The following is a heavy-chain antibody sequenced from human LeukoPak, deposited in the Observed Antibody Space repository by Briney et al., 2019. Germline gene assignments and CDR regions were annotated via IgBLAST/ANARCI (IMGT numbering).Heavy chain of an antibody. D-gene: IGHD1-14*01. J-gene: IGHJ3*02. CDR1: GFIFNSHW. CDR2: MNQDGNER. CDR3: AKAAVLHHPFDI. Sequence: GGSLRLSCAASGFIFNSHWMTWVRQAPGKGLEWVANMNQDGNERYYVDSVKGRFTIFRDNAKHSVYLQMTSLRAEDPAVYYCAKAAVLHHPFDIWGQGTMVTVSS. V-gene: IGHV3-7*01.